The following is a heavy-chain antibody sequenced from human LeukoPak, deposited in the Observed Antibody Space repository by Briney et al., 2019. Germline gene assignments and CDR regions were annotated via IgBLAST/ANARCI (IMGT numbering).Heavy chain of an antibody. CDR2: IIPIFGTA. D-gene: IGHD6-13*01. J-gene: IGHJ4*02. V-gene: IGHV1-69*05. CDR3: AIAAAGTGGYYFDY. Sequence: SVKVSRKASGGTFSSHAISWVRQAPGQGLEWMGGIIPIFGTANYAQKFQGRVTITTDESTSTAYMELSSLRSEDTAVYYCAIAAAGTGGYYFDYWGQGTLVTVSS. CDR1: GGTFSSHA.